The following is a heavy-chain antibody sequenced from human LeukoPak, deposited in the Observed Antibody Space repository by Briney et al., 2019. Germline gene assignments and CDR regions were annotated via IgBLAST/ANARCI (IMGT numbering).Heavy chain of an antibody. J-gene: IGHJ5*02. Sequence: GASVKVSCKASGYTFTSYGISWVRQAPGQGLEWMGWISAYNGNTNYAQKLQGRVTMTTDTSTSTAYMELRSLRSDDTAVYYCAREPVPGMAAAGTVNWFDPWGQGTLVTVSS. CDR3: AREPVPGMAAAGTVNWFDP. CDR2: ISAYNGNT. D-gene: IGHD6-13*01. CDR1: GYTFTSYG. V-gene: IGHV1-18*01.